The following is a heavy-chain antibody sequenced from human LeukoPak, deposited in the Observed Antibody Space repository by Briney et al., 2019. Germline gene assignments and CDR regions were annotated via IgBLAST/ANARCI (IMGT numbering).Heavy chain of an antibody. CDR2: INPNSGGT. Sequence: GASVKVSCKASGYTFTGYYMHWVRQAPGQGLEWMGWINPNSGGTNYAQKFQGRVTMTRDTSISTAYMELSRLRSDDTAVYYCANFNGSGSPYYYYYYMDVWGKGTTVTVSS. D-gene: IGHD3-10*01. CDR1: GYTFTGYY. CDR3: ANFNGSGSPYYYYYYMDV. J-gene: IGHJ6*03. V-gene: IGHV1-2*02.